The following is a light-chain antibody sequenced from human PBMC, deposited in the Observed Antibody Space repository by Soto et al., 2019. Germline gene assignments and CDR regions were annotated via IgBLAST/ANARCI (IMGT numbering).Light chain of an antibody. CDR2: KAS. CDR1: QTISSW. CDR3: QHHYSWPPWT. Sequence: DIQMTQSPSTLSGSVGDRVTITCRASQTISSWLAWYQQKPGNAAKLLNYKASTLKSGVPARFSGSGSGTEFTLTLSSLQSEDFAVYYCQHHYSWPPWTFGQGTKVDIK. J-gene: IGKJ1*01. V-gene: IGKV1-5*03.